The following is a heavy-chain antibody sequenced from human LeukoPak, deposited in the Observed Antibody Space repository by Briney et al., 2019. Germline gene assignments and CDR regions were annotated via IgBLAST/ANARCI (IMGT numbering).Heavy chain of an antibody. CDR3: AESPTKYYYDSSGYVFDY. CDR1: GFTFSSYA. V-gene: IGHV3-23*01. CDR2: ISGSGGST. Sequence: GGSLRLSCAASGFTFSSYAMSWVRQAPGKGLEWVSAISGSGGSTYYADSVKGRFTISRDNSKNTLYLQMNSLGAEDTAVYYCAESPTKYYYDSSGYVFDYWGQGTLVTVSS. D-gene: IGHD3-22*01. J-gene: IGHJ4*02.